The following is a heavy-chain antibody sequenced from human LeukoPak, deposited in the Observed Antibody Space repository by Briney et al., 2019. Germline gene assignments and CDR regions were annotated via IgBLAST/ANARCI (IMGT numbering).Heavy chain of an antibody. D-gene: IGHD5-24*01. J-gene: IGHJ6*02. Sequence: GESLKISCKGSGYSFSSYWIAWVRQMPGKGLEWMGIIYPGDSDTRYSPSFQGQVTISADKSISTAYLQWSSLKASDTAMYYCARVDGYNYYYYGMDVWGQGTTVTVFS. CDR2: IYPGDSDT. CDR3: ARVDGYNYYYYGMDV. CDR1: GYSFSSYW. V-gene: IGHV5-51*01.